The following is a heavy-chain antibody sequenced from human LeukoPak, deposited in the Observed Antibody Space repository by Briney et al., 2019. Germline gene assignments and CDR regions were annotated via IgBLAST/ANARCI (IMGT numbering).Heavy chain of an antibody. D-gene: IGHD3-22*01. CDR2: ISPYTGDP. CDR1: GYTLTELS. Sequence: ASVKVSCKVSGYTLTELSMHWLRQAPGQGLEWMGWISPYTGDPNYPQNLQGRVIMTTDTSTSTAYMELRSLRSDDTAVYYCARTPTGHYGSSGYFPYYFDYWGQGTLVTVSS. CDR3: ARTPTGHYGSSGYFPYYFDY. J-gene: IGHJ4*02. V-gene: IGHV1-18*01.